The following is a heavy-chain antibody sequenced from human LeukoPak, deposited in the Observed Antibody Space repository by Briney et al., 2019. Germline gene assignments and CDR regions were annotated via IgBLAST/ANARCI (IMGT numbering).Heavy chain of an antibody. Sequence: ASVKVSCKASGYTFTGYYMYWVRQAPGQGLEWMGWISPNSGGTNYAQKFQGRVTMTRDTSISTAYMDLSRLRSDDTAVYYCARDRLGYFDWHFYWGQGTLVTVSS. J-gene: IGHJ4*02. V-gene: IGHV1-2*02. CDR1: GYTFTGYY. CDR2: ISPNSGGT. D-gene: IGHD3-9*01. CDR3: ARDRLGYFDWHFY.